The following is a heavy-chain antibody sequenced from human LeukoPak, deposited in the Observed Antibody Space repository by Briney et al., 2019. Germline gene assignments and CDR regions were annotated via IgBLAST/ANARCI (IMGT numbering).Heavy chain of an antibody. CDR3: TTESDTAMVVDY. J-gene: IGHJ4*02. D-gene: IGHD5-18*01. Sequence: GGSLRLSCAASGFTFSNAWMSWVRQAPGKGLEWVGRIKSKTDGGKTDYAAPVKGRFIISRDDSKNMLYLQMNSLKTEDTAVYYCTTESDTAMVVDYWGQGTLVTVSS. CDR2: IKSKTDGGKT. CDR1: GFTFSNAW. V-gene: IGHV3-15*01.